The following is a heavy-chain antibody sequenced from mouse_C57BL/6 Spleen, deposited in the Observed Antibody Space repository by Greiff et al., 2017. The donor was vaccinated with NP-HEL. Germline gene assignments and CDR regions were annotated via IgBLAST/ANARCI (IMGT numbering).Heavy chain of an antibody. D-gene: IGHD1-1*01. Sequence: DVMLVESGGGLVQPGGSLSLSCAASGFTFTDYYMSWVRQPPGKALEWLGFIRNKANGYTTEYSASVKGRFTISRDNSQRIHYLQMNALRAEDSAADYWAILYGSSYGGCFDVWGQGTTVTVSS. V-gene: IGHV7-3*01. J-gene: IGHJ1*01. CDR3: AILYGSSYGGCFDV. CDR1: GFTFTDYY. CDR2: IRNKANGYTT.